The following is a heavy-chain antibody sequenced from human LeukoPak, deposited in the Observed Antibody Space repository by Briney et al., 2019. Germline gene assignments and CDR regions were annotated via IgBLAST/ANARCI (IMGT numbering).Heavy chain of an antibody. J-gene: IGHJ4*02. CDR2: IYYSGST. CDR3: ARAYCGGDCNFDY. CDR1: GGSISSSSYY. V-gene: IGHV4-39*01. Sequence: PSETLSLTCTVSGGSISSSSYYWGWIRQPPGKGLEWIGSIYYSGSTYYNPSLKSRVTISVDTSKNQFSLKLSSVTAADTAVYYCARAYCGGDCNFDYWGQGTLVTVSS. D-gene: IGHD2-21*02.